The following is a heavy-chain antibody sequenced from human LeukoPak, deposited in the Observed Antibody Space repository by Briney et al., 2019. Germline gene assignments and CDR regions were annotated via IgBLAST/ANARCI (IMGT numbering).Heavy chain of an antibody. J-gene: IGHJ4*02. D-gene: IGHD4/OR15-4a*01. Sequence: SETLSLTCTVSGGSIRSGDNYWSWIRQPPGKGLEWIGYIYHSGSTYYNPSLESRITVSVDTSKNQFSLKLRSVTAADTAVYYCARDSSGANYVVWGQGKLVTVSS. CDR1: GGSIRSGDNY. V-gene: IGHV4-30-4*01. CDR3: ARDSSGANYVV. CDR2: IYHSGST.